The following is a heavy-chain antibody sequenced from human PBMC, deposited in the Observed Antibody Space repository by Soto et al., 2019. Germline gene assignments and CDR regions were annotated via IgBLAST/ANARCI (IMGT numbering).Heavy chain of an antibody. CDR2: IIPILGIA. V-gene: IGHV1-69*02. CDR3: ARARYYYGSGINYYYMDV. CDR1: GGTFSSYT. J-gene: IGHJ6*03. D-gene: IGHD3-10*01. Sequence: SVKVSCKASGGTFSSYTISWVRQAPGQGLEWMGRIIPILGIANYAQKFQGRVTITADKSTSTAYMELSSLRSEDTALYYCARARYYYGSGINYYYMDVWGKGTTVTVSS.